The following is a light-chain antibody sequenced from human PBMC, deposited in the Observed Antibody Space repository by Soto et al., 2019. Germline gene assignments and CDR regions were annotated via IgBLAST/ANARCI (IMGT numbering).Light chain of an antibody. Sequence: DIQMTQSPSSLSASVGDRVTITCRASQGISSYLAWYQQKPGKAPKLLIYDASSLQGGVPSRFSGSGSGTEFTLTISSLQPDDFATYYCQQYNSFSTFGQGTKVDIK. CDR3: QQYNSFST. J-gene: IGKJ1*01. CDR1: QGISSY. V-gene: IGKV1-5*01. CDR2: DAS.